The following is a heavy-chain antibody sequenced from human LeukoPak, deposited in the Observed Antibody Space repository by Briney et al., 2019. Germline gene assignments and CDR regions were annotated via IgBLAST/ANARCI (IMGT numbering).Heavy chain of an antibody. Sequence: PGGSLRLSCAASGFTFSTFAMSWVRQAPGKGLEWVSAINGNSHYTYHADSVTGRFTISRDNSKNTLYLQMHSLRTEDTAVYYCAEQRATGAGTDTRYFDYWGQGSLVTVSS. J-gene: IGHJ4*02. CDR2: INGNSHYT. V-gene: IGHV3-23*01. CDR1: GFTFSTFA. CDR3: AEQRATGAGTDTRYFDY. D-gene: IGHD1-1*01.